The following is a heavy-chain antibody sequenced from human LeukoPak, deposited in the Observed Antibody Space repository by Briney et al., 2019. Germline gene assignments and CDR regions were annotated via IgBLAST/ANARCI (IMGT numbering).Heavy chain of an antibody. J-gene: IGHJ5*02. CDR3: AREGFEDDYGDYRNWFDP. V-gene: IGHV1-46*01. Sequence: GASVKVSCKASGYTLISYSMNWVRQAPGQGLEWMGIINPSGGSTSYAQKFQGRVTMTRDMSTSTVYMELSSLRSEDTAVYYCAREGFEDDYGDYRNWFDPWGQGTLVTVSS. CDR2: INPSGGST. D-gene: IGHD4-17*01. CDR1: GYTLISYS.